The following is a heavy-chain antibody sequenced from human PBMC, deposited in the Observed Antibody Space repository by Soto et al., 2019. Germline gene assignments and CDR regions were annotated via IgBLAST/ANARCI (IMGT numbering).Heavy chain of an antibody. CDR1: GYTFTRYG. CDR3: AREGDCSGGSCYSAEYFQH. D-gene: IGHD2-15*01. J-gene: IGHJ1*01. V-gene: IGHV1-18*01. Sequence: ALVKGYCKGFGYTFTRYGIIWVRKTPGKGLEWMGWISAYNGNTNYAQKLQGRVTMTTDTSTSTAYMELGSLRSDDTAVYYCAREGDCSGGSCYSAEYFQHWGQGTLVTVYS. CDR2: ISAYNGNT.